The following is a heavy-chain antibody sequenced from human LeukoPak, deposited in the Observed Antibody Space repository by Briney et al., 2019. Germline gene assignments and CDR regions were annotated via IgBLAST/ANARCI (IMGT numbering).Heavy chain of an antibody. CDR1: GGTFSSYA. Sequence: ASVKVSCKASGGTFSSYAISWVRQAPGQGLEWMGRIIPIFGTANYAQKFQGRVTITTDESTSTAYKELSSLRSEDTAVYYCARDEAGYDSSGYYFDYWGQGTLVTVSS. J-gene: IGHJ4*02. D-gene: IGHD3-22*01. CDR3: ARDEAGYDSSGYYFDY. V-gene: IGHV1-69*05. CDR2: IIPIFGTA.